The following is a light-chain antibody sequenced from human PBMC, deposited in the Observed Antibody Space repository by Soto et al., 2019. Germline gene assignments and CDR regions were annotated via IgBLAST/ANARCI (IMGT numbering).Light chain of an antibody. J-gene: IGKJ1*01. CDR2: GAS. Sequence: ETVLTQSPGTLSLSAGERDTLSCRTSQSVASGYLVWYQQKPGQTPTVLIYGASTRAACIPDRFSGSGSGTDFTLTISRLEPEDFAVYYCQLYESSPTFGQGTKWIS. CDR1: QSVASGY. CDR3: QLYESSPT. V-gene: IGKV3-20*01.